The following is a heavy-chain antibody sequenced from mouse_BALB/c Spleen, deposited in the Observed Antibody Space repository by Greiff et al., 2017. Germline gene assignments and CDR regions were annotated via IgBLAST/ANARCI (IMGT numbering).Heavy chain of an antibody. Sequence: DVQLQESGGGLVKPGGSLKLSCAASGFTFSSYAMSWVRQTPEKRLEWVASISSGGSTYYPDSVKGRFTISRDNARNILYLQMSSLRSEDTAMYYCARGEGNYDYAMDYWGQGTSVTVSS. V-gene: IGHV5-6-5*01. CDR2: ISSGGST. J-gene: IGHJ4*01. CDR3: ARGEGNYDYAMDY. D-gene: IGHD2-1*01. CDR1: GFTFSSYA.